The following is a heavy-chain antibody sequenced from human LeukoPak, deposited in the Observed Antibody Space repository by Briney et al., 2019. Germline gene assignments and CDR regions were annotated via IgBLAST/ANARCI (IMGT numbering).Heavy chain of an antibody. Sequence: PGGSLRVSCAASGFSFTAYSMNWVRQAPGRGLQWISYIGPGGDTYYADSVTGRFTVSRDTAKNSLYLQMNGLRVEDTAVYYCARRFDSWGQGTLVTVSS. CDR3: ARRFDS. CDR1: GFSFTAYS. J-gene: IGHJ4*02. CDR2: IGPGGDT. V-gene: IGHV3-69-1*01.